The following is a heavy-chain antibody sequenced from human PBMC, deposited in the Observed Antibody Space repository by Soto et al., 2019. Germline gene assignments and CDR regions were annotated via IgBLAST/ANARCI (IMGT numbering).Heavy chain of an antibody. CDR3: TRAAGIPMRVGKFDY. D-gene: IGHD3-22*01. CDR2: IRSKAYGGTT. V-gene: IGHV3-49*03. CDR1: GLPFRDDA. Sequence: SRSPFCTSSGLPFRDDATGCFRQAPGKGLEWVGFIRSKAYGGTTEYAASVKGRFTISRDDSKSIAYLQMNSLKTEDTAVNYCTRAAGIPMRVGKFDYWGQGT. J-gene: IGHJ4*02.